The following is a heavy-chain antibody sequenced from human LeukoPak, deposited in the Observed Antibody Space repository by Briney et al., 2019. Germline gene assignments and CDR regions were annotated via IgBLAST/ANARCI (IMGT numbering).Heavy chain of an antibody. CDR2: FTGRHYGGTT. D-gene: IGHD4-17*01. CDR1: GLTFGDYA. J-gene: IGHJ4*02. CDR3: HRWTTVTTFDN. V-gene: IGHV3-49*04. Sequence: GRSLRLSCTASGLTFGDYAVTWVRQGPGKGLEWVASFTGRHYGGTTEYAASVRGRFTISTDDSKTIAYLHMNRLTIEDTATYYCHRWTTVTTFDNWGQGTLVIVSS.